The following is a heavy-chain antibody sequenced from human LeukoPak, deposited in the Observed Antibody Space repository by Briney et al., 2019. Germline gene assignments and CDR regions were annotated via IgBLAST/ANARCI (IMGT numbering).Heavy chain of an antibody. CDR2: ISAYNGNT. J-gene: IGHJ4*02. CDR1: GYTFTSYG. Sequence: GASVKVSCKASGYTFTSYGISWVRQAPGQGLEWMEWISAYNGNTNYAQKLQGKVTMTTDTSTSTAYMELRSLRSDDTAVYYCARDKRRGGGYSYGPDYWGQGTLVTVSS. CDR3: ARDKRRGGGYSYGPDY. D-gene: IGHD5-18*01. V-gene: IGHV1-18*01.